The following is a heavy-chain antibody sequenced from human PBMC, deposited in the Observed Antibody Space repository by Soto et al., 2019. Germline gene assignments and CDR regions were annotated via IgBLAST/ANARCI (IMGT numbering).Heavy chain of an antibody. J-gene: IGHJ4*02. Sequence: PSETLSLTCTVSGESINTEGYFWAWIRQPPGNGLEWLGSLYYSGTTYYNPSLMSRVSISSDMSRNQFFLRLTSVTAADTAVYFCVRLLSGYFDSWGQGTLVTVSS. CDR3: VRLLSGYFDS. D-gene: IGHD3-22*01. V-gene: IGHV4-39*01. CDR1: GESINTEGYF. CDR2: LYYSGTT.